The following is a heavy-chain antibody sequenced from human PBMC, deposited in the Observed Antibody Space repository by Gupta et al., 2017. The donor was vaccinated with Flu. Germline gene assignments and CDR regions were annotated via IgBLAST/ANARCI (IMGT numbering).Heavy chain of an antibody. J-gene: IGHJ4*02. Sequence: EVQLVESGGGLVQPGGSLRLSCTASAFTLSNFWMTWVRQAPGKGLEWVANINQDASVRQYVDSVKGRFTISSDNAKNSLYLQMNSLRVEDTAVYYCAREADSGGWDYWGQGTLVTVSS. V-gene: IGHV3-7*04. CDR3: AREADSGGWDY. CDR2: INQDASVR. D-gene: IGHD2-15*01. CDR1: AFTLSNFW.